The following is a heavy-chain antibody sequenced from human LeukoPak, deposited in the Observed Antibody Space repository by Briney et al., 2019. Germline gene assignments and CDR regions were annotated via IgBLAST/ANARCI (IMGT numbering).Heavy chain of an antibody. Sequence: PGGSLRLSCKGSGYIFTSYWIGWVRQMPGKGLEWMGIIYPGDSDTSYSPSFQGQVTISADKSISTAYLQWNSLKASDTAMYYCATGTATTYYYYYYGMDVWGQGTTVTVSS. V-gene: IGHV5-51*01. CDR1: GYIFTSYW. CDR2: IYPGDSDT. D-gene: IGHD1-7*01. CDR3: ATGTATTYYYYYYGMDV. J-gene: IGHJ6*02.